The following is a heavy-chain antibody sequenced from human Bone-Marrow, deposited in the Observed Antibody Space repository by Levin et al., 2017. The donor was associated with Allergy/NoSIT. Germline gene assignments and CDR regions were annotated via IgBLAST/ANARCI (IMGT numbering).Heavy chain of an antibody. Sequence: ASVKVSCKASGYTFTSYGISWVRQAPGQGLEWMGWISAYNGNTNYAQKLQGRVTMTTDTSTSTAYMELRSLRSDDTAVYYCARLWVPKEMATICGYFDYWGQGTLVTVSS. CDR1: GYTFTSYG. J-gene: IGHJ4*02. D-gene: IGHD5-24*01. V-gene: IGHV1-18*01. CDR3: ARLWVPKEMATICGYFDY. CDR2: ISAYNGNT.